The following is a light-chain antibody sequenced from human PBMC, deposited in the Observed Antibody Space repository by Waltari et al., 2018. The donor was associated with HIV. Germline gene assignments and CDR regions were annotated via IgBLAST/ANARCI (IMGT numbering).Light chain of an antibody. V-gene: IGKV1-39*01. CDR2: AAS. J-gene: IGKJ2*01. Sequence: DIQMTQSPSSLSAAVGDSVNITCRASQNIYSFLNWYQHKPGKVPKVLIYAASTLENGVPSRFRGTGSSTDFTLTINNVQPEDFATYFCQQGHTTPRTLGQGTNVEIK. CDR1: QNIYSF. CDR3: QQGHTTPRT.